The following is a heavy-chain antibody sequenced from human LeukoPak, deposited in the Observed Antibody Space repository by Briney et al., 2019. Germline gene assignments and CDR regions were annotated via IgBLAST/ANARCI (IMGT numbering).Heavy chain of an antibody. CDR2: IYPGDSDP. CDR1: GYRFNTYW. J-gene: IGHJ2*01. CDR3: ARVHDSSGYYWYFDL. Sequence: GESLQISCQGSGYRFNTYWIAWVRQMPGKGLEWMGIIYPGDSDPRYRPSFQGQVTMSADKSISTAYLQWNSLKASDTAMYYCARVHDSSGYYWYFDLWGRGTLVTVSS. V-gene: IGHV5-51*01. D-gene: IGHD3-22*01.